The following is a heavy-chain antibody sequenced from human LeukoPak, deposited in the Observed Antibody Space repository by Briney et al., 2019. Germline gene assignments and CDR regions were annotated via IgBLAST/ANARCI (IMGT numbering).Heavy chain of an antibody. J-gene: IGHJ4*02. V-gene: IGHV3-23*01. D-gene: IGHD5-18*01. CDR3: AKDRSYGYLWLDY. CDR2: ISGSGGST. CDR1: GFTFSSYA. Sequence: PGGSLRLSCAASGFTFSSYAMSWVRQAPGKGLEWVSAISGSGGSTYYADSVKGRFTISRDNSKNTLYLRMNSLRAEDTAVYYCAKDRSYGYLWLDYWGQGTLVTVSS.